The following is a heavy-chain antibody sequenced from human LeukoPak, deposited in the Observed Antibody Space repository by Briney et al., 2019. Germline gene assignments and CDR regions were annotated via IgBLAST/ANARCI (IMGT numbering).Heavy chain of an antibody. CDR2: IGGSGSTT. CDR1: GLTFGNYG. Sequence: GGSLRLSCVASGLTFGNYGMNWVRQAPGKGLEWVSSIGGSGSTTYYADSVRGRFTISRDNSKDSMYLQMSSLRTEDTAIYYCAEVEGTYCRIWGQGTLVTVSS. D-gene: IGHD2-15*01. J-gene: IGHJ4*02. V-gene: IGHV3-23*01. CDR3: AEVEGTYCRI.